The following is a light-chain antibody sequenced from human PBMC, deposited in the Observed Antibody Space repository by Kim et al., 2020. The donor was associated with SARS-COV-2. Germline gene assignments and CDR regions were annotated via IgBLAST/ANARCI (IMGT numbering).Light chain of an antibody. CDR2: DAS. V-gene: IGKV1D-13*01. J-gene: IGKJ4*01. Sequence: ATVGDTVTITCRASHGINSFLGWYQQKSGKTPQLLIYDASILQSGVPSRFSGSGSGTDFTLTISSLQPEDFATYYCQQFGNYPLTFGGGTKVDIK. CDR3: QQFGNYPLT. CDR1: HGINSF.